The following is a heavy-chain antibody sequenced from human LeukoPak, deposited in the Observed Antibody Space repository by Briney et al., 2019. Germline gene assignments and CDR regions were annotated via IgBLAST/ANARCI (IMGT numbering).Heavy chain of an antibody. CDR1: GFTFSSYE. D-gene: IGHD1-1*01. CDR3: ARDHNYAFDN. J-gene: IGHJ4*02. CDR2: IGISSGNT. Sequence: TGGSLRLSCAASGFTFSSYEMNWVRQAPGKGLEWISYIGISSGNTKYADSVKGRFTVSGDNARNSLYLQMNSLRVEDTAVYYCARDHNYAFDNWGQGTLVTVSS. V-gene: IGHV3-48*03.